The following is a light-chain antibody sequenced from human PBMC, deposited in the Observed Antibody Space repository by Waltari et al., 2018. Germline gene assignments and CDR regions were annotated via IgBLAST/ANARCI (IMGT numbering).Light chain of an antibody. CDR2: EVS. V-gene: IGLV2-18*02. J-gene: IGLJ2*01. CDR3: SSYTPSATLL. CDR1: SSDVGTYNR. Sequence: QSALTQPPSVSGSPGQSVTISCSGTSSDVGTYNRVSWYQHPPGPAPKLIIFEVSSRPSGVPDRFSGAKSGSAASLTISGLQTEDEGDYYCSSYTPSATLLFGGGTKLTVL.